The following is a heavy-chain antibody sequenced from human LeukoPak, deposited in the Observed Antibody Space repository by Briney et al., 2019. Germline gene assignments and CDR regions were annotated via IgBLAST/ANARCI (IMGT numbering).Heavy chain of an antibody. V-gene: IGHV3-43*01. CDR1: GFTFDDYT. J-gene: IGHJ6*02. Sequence: GGSLRLSCAASGFTFDDYTMHWVRQAPGKGLEWVSLISWDGGSTYYADSVKGRFTISRDNSKNSLYLQMNSLRTEDTALYYCAKDIDGGSSHGMDVWGQGTTVTVSS. CDR2: ISWDGGST. CDR3: AKDIDGGSSHGMDV. D-gene: IGHD1-26*01.